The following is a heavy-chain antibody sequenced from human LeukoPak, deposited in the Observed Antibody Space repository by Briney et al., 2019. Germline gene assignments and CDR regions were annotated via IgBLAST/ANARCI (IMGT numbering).Heavy chain of an antibody. CDR3: VRRSRYFGDPLTYYGMDV. CDR1: GYSISSGYY. Sequence: PSETLSLTCTVSGYSISSGYYWGWIRQPPGKGLEWIGSIYYSGSTYYNPPLKSRVTISVDKSKNQFSLKLNSVSAADTAVYYCVRRSRYFGDPLTYYGMDVWGRGTTVTVSS. V-gene: IGHV4-38-2*02. D-gene: IGHD3-10*01. J-gene: IGHJ6*02. CDR2: IYYSGST.